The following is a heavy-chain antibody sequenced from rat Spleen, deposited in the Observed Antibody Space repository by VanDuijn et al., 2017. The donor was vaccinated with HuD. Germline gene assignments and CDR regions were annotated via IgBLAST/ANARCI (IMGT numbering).Heavy chain of an antibody. CDR1: GFNFNDYW. V-gene: IGHV4-2*01. D-gene: IGHD1-11*01. Sequence: EVKLVESGGGLVQPGRSLKLSCAASGFNFNDYWMGWVRQAPGKGLEWIGEVNQDSRTIIYSPSLKDKFTISRDNAQNTLYLQMSKLGSEDTAIYYCAREDKGVDYWGQGVMVTVSS. CDR2: VNQDSRTI. CDR3: AREDKGVDY. J-gene: IGHJ2*01.